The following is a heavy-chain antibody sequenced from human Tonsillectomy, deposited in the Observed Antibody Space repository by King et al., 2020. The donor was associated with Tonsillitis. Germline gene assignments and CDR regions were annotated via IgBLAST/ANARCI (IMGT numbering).Heavy chain of an antibody. CDR2: ISGSGGST. Sequence: VHLLESGGGLVQPGGSLRLSCAASGFTFSSYAMSWVRQAPGKGLEWVSGISGSGGSTYSADSVKGRFTMSRDNSKNTLYLQMKSLRAEDTAVYYCAKDKVATMPRDAFDFWGQGTMVTVSS. V-gene: IGHV3-23*01. CDR3: AKDKVATMPRDAFDF. D-gene: IGHD5-12*01. J-gene: IGHJ3*01. CDR1: GFTFSSYA.